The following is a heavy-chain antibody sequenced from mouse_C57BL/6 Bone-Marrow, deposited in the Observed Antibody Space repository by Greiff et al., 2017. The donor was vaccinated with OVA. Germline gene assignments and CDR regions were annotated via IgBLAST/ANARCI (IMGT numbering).Heavy chain of an antibody. J-gene: IGHJ3*01. Sequence: EVKLVESGGGLVQPGGSLKLSCAASGFTFSDYGMAWVRQAPRKGPEWVAFISNLAYSIYYADTVTGRFTISRENAKNTLYLEMSSLRSEDTAMYYCARPLIYYGPFAYWGQGTLVTVSA. D-gene: IGHD2-1*01. CDR1: GFTFSDYG. V-gene: IGHV5-15*01. CDR3: ARPLIYYGPFAY. CDR2: ISNLAYSI.